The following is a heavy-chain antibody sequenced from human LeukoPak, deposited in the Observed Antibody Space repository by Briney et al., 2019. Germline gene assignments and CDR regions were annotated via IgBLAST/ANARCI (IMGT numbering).Heavy chain of an antibody. V-gene: IGHV1-2*02. J-gene: IGHJ5*02. D-gene: IGHD2-2*01. Sequence: GASVKVSCKASGYTFTGYYMHWVRQAPGQGLEWMGWINPNSGGTNYAQKFQGRVTMTRDTSISTAYMELSRLRSDDTAVYYCARDPKPGYCSSTSCSWGQGTLVTVSS. CDR3: ARDPKPGYCSSTSCS. CDR2: INPNSGGT. CDR1: GYTFTGYY.